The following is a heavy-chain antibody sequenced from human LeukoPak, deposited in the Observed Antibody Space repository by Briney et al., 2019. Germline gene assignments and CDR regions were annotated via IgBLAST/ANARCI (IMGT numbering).Heavy chain of an antibody. CDR1: GYTFTSYG. CDR2: ISAYNGNT. J-gene: IGHJ6*03. V-gene: IGHV1-18*01. D-gene: IGHD3-16*01. CDR3: AREGGLYYYYMDV. Sequence: GSVKVSCKASGYTFTSYGINWVRQAPGQGPEWMGWISAYNGNTKYAQNLQGRVTMTTDTSTSTAYMELRSLRSDDTAVYYCAREGGLYYYYMDVWGKGTTVTVSS.